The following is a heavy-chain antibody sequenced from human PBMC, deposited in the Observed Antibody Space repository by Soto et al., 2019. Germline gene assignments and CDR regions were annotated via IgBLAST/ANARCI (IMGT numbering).Heavy chain of an antibody. V-gene: IGHV4-59*08. Sequence: SDTLSLACTVSGGSISSYYWSWIRQPPGKGLEWIGYIYYTGTTNYNPSLKSRVTISVDTSKNQFSLKLSSVTAADTAVYYCARAPNYYYYYGMDVWGQGTTVTVS. CDR1: GGSISSYY. CDR3: ARAPNYYYYYGMDV. J-gene: IGHJ6*02. CDR2: IYYTGTT.